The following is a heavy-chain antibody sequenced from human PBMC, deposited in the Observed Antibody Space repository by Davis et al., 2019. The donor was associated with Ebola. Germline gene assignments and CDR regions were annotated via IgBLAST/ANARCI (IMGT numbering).Heavy chain of an antibody. J-gene: IGHJ4*02. CDR1: GDTFSTYA. V-gene: IGHV1-69*13. Sequence: SVTVSCKASGDTFSTYAITWVRQAPGQGLEWMGGIIPIVRKDYYAVKFQGRVTITADESTSTAYMELTSLRSDDTAVYYCARTAQWELSPYFDPWGQGTLVTVSS. CDR2: IIPIVRKD. CDR3: ARTAQWELSPYFDP. D-gene: IGHD1-26*01.